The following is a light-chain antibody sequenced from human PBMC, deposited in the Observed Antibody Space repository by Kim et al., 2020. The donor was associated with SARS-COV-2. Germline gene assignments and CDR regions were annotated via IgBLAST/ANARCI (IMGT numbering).Light chain of an antibody. Sequence: GSVGDRVTTPCRASQGIKTDLAWYQQKPGKVPNLLIYDASSLQSGVPSRFSGSGSGTDFALTISSLQPEDVATYYSQNYKSASLTFGGGTKVDIK. CDR1: QGIKTD. CDR2: DAS. J-gene: IGKJ4*01. CDR3: QNYKSASLT. V-gene: IGKV1-27*01.